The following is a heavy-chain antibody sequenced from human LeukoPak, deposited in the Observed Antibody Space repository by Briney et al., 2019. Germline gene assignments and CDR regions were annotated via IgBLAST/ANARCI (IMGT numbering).Heavy chain of an antibody. CDR3: ARSPVGPFFDY. Sequence: PSETLSLTCTVSGGSISSGSYYWSWIRQPAGKRLEWIGRIYTSGSTNYNPSLKSRVTISVDTSKNQFSLRLSSVTAVDTAVYYCARSPVGPFFDYWGQGTLVTASS. CDR1: GGSISSGSYY. V-gene: IGHV4-61*02. J-gene: IGHJ4*02. CDR2: IYTSGST.